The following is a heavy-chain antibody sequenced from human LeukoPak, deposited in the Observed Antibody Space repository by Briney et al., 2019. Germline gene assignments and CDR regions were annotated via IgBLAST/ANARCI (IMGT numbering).Heavy chain of an antibody. J-gene: IGHJ4*02. CDR2: IYYSGST. CDR3: ARNYDSSGYYFFPPIDY. V-gene: IGHV4-59*01. CDR1: GGSFSGYY. D-gene: IGHD3-22*01. Sequence: SETLSLTCAVYGGSFSGYYWSWIRQPPGKGLEWIGYIYYSGSTNYNPSLKSRVTISVDTSKNQFSLKLSSVTAADTAVYYCARNYDSSGYYFFPPIDYWGQGTLVTASS.